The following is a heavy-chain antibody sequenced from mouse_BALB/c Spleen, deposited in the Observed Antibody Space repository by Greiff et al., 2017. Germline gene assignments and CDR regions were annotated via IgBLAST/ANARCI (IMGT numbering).Heavy chain of an antibody. CDR1: GYTFTSYW. CDR2: IYPGDGDT. V-gene: IGHV1-87*01. Sequence: QVQLQQSGAELARPGASVKLSCKASGYTFTSYWMQWVKQRPGQGLEWIGAIYPGDGDTRYTQKFKGKATLTADKSSSTAYMQLSSLASEDSAVYYCARSGGSSYVHWGQGTTLTVSS. D-gene: IGHD1-1*01. J-gene: IGHJ2*01. CDR3: ARSGGSSYVH.